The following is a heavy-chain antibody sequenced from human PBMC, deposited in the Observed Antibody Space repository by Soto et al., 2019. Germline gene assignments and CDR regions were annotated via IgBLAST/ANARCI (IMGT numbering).Heavy chain of an antibody. CDR3: AGIVVVPAAMLGPDDWFDP. D-gene: IGHD2-2*01. CDR2: INHSGST. J-gene: IGHJ5*02. CDR1: GGSFSGYY. V-gene: IGHV4-34*01. Sequence: SETLSLTCAVYGGSFSGYYWSWIRQPPGKGLEWIGEINHSGSTNYNPSLKSRVTISVDTSKNQFSLKLSPVTAADTAVYYCAGIVVVPAAMLGPDDWFDPWGQGTLVTVSS.